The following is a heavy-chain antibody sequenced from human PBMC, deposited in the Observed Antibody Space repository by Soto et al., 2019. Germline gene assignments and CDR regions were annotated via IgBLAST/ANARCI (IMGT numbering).Heavy chain of an antibody. CDR3: AKLRDRYYYYMDV. CDR2: ISASGGST. CDR1: GFTCSSYD. Sequence: GRALRISRAASGFTCSSYDMSCVLHCLGKRQEWDSAISASGGSTYYADSVKGRFTISRDNSKNTLYLQMNSLRAEDTAVYYCAKLRDRYYYYMDVWGKGTTVTVSS. J-gene: IGHJ6*03. D-gene: IGHD3-10*01. V-gene: IGHV3-23*01.